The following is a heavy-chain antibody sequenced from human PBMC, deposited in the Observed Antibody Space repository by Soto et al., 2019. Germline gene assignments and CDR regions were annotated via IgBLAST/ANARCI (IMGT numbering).Heavy chain of an antibody. CDR2: ISGSGGST. D-gene: IGHD6-19*01. Sequence: EVQLLESGGGLVQPGGSLRLSCAASGFIFSTYAMTWVRQAPGKGLEWVSAISGSGGSTYYADSVKGRFTISRDNSKNTLYLQMNSLRAEDTAVYYCAKEQWLVPGWFDPWGQGTLVTVSS. CDR1: GFIFSTYA. CDR3: AKEQWLVPGWFDP. V-gene: IGHV3-23*01. J-gene: IGHJ5*02.